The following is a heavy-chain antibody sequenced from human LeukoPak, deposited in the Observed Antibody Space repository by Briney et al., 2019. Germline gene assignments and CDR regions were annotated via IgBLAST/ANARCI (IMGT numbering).Heavy chain of an antibody. CDR1: GITVSNYY. J-gene: IGHJ6*02. CDR3: ARDLCSSSSFYLDV. D-gene: IGHD6-6*01. Sequence: GGSLRLSCAASGITVSNYYMTWVRQAPGKGLEWVSYISSSGRTIYYADSVKGRFTISRDNAKNSLSLHMNSLRAEDTAVYFCARDLCSSSSFYLDVWGQGTTVTVSS. CDR2: ISSSGRTI. V-gene: IGHV3-11*01.